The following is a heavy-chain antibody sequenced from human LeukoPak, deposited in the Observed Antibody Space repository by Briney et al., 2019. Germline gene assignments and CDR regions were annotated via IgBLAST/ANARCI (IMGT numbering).Heavy chain of an antibody. Sequence: SETLSLTCTASSGSITNYDMSWIRQPPGKGLEWVGDIYDSGSTNYNPSPKSRGTISVDRSKNEFSLKLTSVPAADTAVYYCARLLPRATAGKTYMDVWGKETTVTVSS. CDR2: IYDSGST. CDR3: ARLLPRATAGKTYMDV. J-gene: IGHJ6*03. V-gene: IGHV4-59*08. D-gene: IGHD6-13*01. CDR1: SGSITNYD.